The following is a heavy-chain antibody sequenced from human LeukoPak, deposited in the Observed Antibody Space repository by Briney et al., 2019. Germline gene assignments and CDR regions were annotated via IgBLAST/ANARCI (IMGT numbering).Heavy chain of an antibody. V-gene: IGHV1-18*01. CDR2: ISAYNGNT. J-gene: IGHJ4*02. D-gene: IGHD4-11*01. Sequence: ASVKVSCKASGGTFSSYAISWVRQAPGQGLEWMGWISAYNGNTNYAQKLQGRVTMITDTSTSTAYMELRSLRSDDTAVYYCASSREAVKLIYWGQGTLVTVSS. CDR3: ASSREAVKLIY. CDR1: GGTFSSYA.